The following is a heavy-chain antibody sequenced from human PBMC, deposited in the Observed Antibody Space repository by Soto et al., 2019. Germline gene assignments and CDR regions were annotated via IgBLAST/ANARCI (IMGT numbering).Heavy chain of an antibody. V-gene: IGHV1-69*13. D-gene: IGHD4-17*01. CDR1: GGTFSSYA. CDR3: ARNRLDPSYYYGMDV. Sequence: ASVKVSCKASGGTFSSYAISWVRQAPGQGLEWMGGIIPIFGTANYAQKFQGRVTITADESTSTAYMELSSLRSEDTAVYYCARNRLDPSYYYGMDVWGQVPTVPVSS. CDR2: IIPIFGTA. J-gene: IGHJ6*02.